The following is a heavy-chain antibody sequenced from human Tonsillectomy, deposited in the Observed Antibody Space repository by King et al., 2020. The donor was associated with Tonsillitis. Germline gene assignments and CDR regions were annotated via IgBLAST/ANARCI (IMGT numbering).Heavy chain of an antibody. J-gene: IGHJ4*02. CDR2: ISGSNSYI. CDR3: ARVGLRGIYAVDY. CDR1: GFTFSSYS. D-gene: IGHD3-16*01. Sequence: EVQLVESGGGLVKPGGSLRLSCAASGFTFSSYSMNWVRQAPGKGLEWVSSISGSNSYIFYVDSVKGRFTISRDNAKNSLSLQMKSLRAEDTAVYYCARVGLRGIYAVDYWGQGTLVTVSS. V-gene: IGHV3-21*01.